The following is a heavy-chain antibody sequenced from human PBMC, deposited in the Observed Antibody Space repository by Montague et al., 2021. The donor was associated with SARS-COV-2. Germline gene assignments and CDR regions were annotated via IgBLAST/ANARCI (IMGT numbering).Heavy chain of an antibody. Sequence: SDTLSLTCTVSGGSISSSSYYWDWIRQPPGKGLEWIGSIYYSGSTYYNPSLKSRVTISVDTSKNQFSLKLSSVTAADTAVYYCARLGRQQLVRLSGMDVWGQGTTVTVSS. CDR1: GGSISSSSYY. J-gene: IGHJ6*02. CDR3: ARLGRQQLVRLSGMDV. CDR2: IYYSGST. D-gene: IGHD6-13*01. V-gene: IGHV4-39*07.